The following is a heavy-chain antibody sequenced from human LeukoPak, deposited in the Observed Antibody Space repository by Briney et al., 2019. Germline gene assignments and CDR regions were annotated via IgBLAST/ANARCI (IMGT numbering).Heavy chain of an antibody. CDR1: GGSISTSNYY. D-gene: IGHD3-10*01. CDR2: IFYSGST. J-gene: IGHJ6*03. V-gene: IGHV4-39*07. Sequence: SETLSLTCTASGGSISTSNYYWGWIRQPPGKGLEWIGNIFYSGSTYYSPSLRSRVTISLDTSRNQFSLKLNSVTAADTAVYYCARTTMVRGTYYMDVWGKGTTVTVSS. CDR3: ARTTMVRGTYYMDV.